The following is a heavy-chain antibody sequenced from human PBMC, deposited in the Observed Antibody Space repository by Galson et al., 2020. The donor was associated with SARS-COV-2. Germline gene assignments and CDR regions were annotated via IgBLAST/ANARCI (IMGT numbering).Heavy chain of an antibody. V-gene: IGHV3-23*01. D-gene: IGHD3-22*01. Sequence: GGSLRLSCAASGFTFSNYAMSWVRQAPGKGLEWVSTVSGSGTSTYYADSVKGRFSISRDNSQNTVYLQMNSLRAEDTALYYCAKEDSSSVPHYWGQGTLVTVSS. CDR3: AKEDSSSVPHY. CDR1: GFTFSNYA. J-gene: IGHJ4*02. CDR2: VSGSGTST.